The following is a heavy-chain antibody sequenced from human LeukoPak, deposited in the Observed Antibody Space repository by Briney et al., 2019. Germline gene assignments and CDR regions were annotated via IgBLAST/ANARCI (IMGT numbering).Heavy chain of an antibody. CDR1: GFTFSSYW. CDR2: IKQDGSEK. CDR3: ARERHDYVWGSYRYTLGSPDY. Sequence: GGSLRLSCAASGFTFSSYWMSWVRQAPGKGLEWVANIKQDGSEKYYVDSVKGRFTISRDNAKNSLYLQMNSLRAEDTAVYYCARERHDYVWGSYRYTLGSPDYWGQGTLVTVSS. V-gene: IGHV3-7*01. J-gene: IGHJ4*02. D-gene: IGHD3-16*02.